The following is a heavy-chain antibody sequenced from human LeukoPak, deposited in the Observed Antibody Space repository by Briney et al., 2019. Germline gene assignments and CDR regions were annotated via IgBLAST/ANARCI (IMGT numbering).Heavy chain of an antibody. CDR2: ISSSSIYI. Sequence: GGSLRLSCAASGFSFSGYSMNWVRQAPGKGLEWVSSISSSSIYIYNADSVKGRFTISRDNSKNTLYLQMNSLRAEDTAVYYCAKDHRYSSGWYWTFDYWGQGTLVTVSS. CDR3: AKDHRYSSGWYWTFDY. V-gene: IGHV3-21*01. D-gene: IGHD6-19*01. J-gene: IGHJ4*02. CDR1: GFSFSGYS.